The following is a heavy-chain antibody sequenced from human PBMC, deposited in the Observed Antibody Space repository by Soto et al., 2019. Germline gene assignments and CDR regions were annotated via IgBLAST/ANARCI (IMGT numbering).Heavy chain of an antibody. D-gene: IGHD5-12*01. CDR3: ATSRGYSGYVVDY. CDR2: IYYSGST. CDR1: GGAIRRGGYY. J-gene: IGHJ4*02. V-gene: IGHV4-31*03. Sequence: SEALSLTCTVSGGAIRRGGYYWSWIRQHPGKGLEWIGYIYYSGSTYYNPSLKSRVTISVDTPKNQFSLKLSSVTAADTAVYYCATSRGYSGYVVDYWGQGTLVTVSS.